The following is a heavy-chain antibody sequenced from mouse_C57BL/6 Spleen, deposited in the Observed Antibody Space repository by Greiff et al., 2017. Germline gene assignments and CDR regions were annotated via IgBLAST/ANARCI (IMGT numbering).Heavy chain of an antibody. J-gene: IGHJ3*01. CDR3: APSYDGYYPFAY. CDR1: GYTFTSYW. Sequence: QVQLQQPGAELVMPGASVKLSCKASGYTFTSYWMHWVKQRPGQGLEWIGEIDPSDSYTNYNQKFKGKFTLTVDKSSSTAYMQLSSLTSEDSAVYYCAPSYDGYYPFAYWGQGTLVTVSA. V-gene: IGHV1-69*01. CDR2: IDPSDSYT. D-gene: IGHD2-3*01.